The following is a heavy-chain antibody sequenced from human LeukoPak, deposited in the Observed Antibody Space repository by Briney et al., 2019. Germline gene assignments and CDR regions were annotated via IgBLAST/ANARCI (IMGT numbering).Heavy chain of an antibody. Sequence: PGGSLRLSCAASGFTFSDHYMDWVRQAPGQGLEWVGRTRNKANSYTTEYAASVKGRFTISSDDSKKYLHLQMNSLNPEDTAVYYCARALGRYDSSGYYSRSFDYWGQGTLVTVSS. D-gene: IGHD3-22*01. CDR1: GFTFSDHY. CDR3: ARALGRYDSSGYYSRSFDY. CDR2: TRNKANSYTT. J-gene: IGHJ4*02. V-gene: IGHV3-72*01.